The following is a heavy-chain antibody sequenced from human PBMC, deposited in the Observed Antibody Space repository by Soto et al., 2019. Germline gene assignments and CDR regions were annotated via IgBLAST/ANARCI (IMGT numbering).Heavy chain of an antibody. Sequence: SQTLSLTCAISGDSVSSNIVAWNWIRQSPSRGLEWLGRTYYRSKWYNDYGVTVKGRITINPDTSKNQFSLQLNSVTPEDTAVYYCARGRFNAFGIWGQGTMVTVSS. CDR2: TYYRSKWYN. J-gene: IGHJ3*02. D-gene: IGHD3-3*01. V-gene: IGHV6-1*01. CDR3: ARGRFNAFGI. CDR1: GDSVSSNIVA.